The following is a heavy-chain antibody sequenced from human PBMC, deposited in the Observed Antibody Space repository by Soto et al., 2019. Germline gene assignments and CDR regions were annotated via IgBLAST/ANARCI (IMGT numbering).Heavy chain of an antibody. J-gene: IGHJ5*02. Sequence: ESGGGVVWPGGSLRLSCAASGFSFDDYGMSWVRQVPGKGLEWVSGSKSNGDKTGYADSVKGRFTISRDNAKNSLYLQMNSLRVEDTALYHCAREYGSGSSPPWFDPWGQGTLVTVSS. CDR1: GFSFDDYG. CDR3: AREYGSGSSPPWFDP. CDR2: SKSNGDKT. V-gene: IGHV3-20*01. D-gene: IGHD3-10*01.